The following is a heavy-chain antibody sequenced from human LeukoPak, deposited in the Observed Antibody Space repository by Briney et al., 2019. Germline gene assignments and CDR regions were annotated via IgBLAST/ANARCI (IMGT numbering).Heavy chain of an antibody. CDR2: ISYDGSNK. V-gene: IGHV3-30*04. J-gene: IGHJ4*02. CDR1: GFTFSSYA. CDR3: ARDFGGYSEIDY. D-gene: IGHD3-3*01. Sequence: GGSLRLSCAASGFTFSSYAMSWVRQAPGKGLEWVAVISYDGSNKYYADSVKGRFTISRDNSKNTLYLQMNSLRAEDTAVYYCARDFGGYSEIDYWGQGTLVTVSS.